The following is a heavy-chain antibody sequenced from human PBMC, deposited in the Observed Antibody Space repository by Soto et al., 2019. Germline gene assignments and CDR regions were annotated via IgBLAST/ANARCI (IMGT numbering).Heavy chain of an antibody. CDR3: AREDDGGDSLDV. Sequence: SATLSLTCTVSGGSISSDYYHWTWIRQSPGKGLEWIGYIHHSGSILYNPSLKSRVTISVDTSKNQFSLHLSSVTAADTAVYFCAREDDGGDSLDVWGQGTTVTVSS. V-gene: IGHV4-30-4*08. CDR1: GGSISSDYYH. J-gene: IGHJ6*02. CDR2: IHHSGSI. D-gene: IGHD2-21*02.